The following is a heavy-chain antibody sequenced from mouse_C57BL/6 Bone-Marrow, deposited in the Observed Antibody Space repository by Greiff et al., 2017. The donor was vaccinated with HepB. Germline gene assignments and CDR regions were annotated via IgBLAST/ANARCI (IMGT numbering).Heavy chain of an antibody. CDR3: ARGPNSYYAMDY. CDR1: GYTFTDYY. CDR2: NFPRSGST. Sequence: VKVVESGPELVKPGASVKISCKASGYTFTDYYINWVKQRPGQGLEWIGWNFPRSGSTYYNEKFRDKVIFTVDKASSTAYMSLSSLTSEDFAVYFCARGPNSYYAMDYWGQGTSVTVSS. D-gene: IGHD3-1*01. J-gene: IGHJ4*01. V-gene: IGHV1-75*01.